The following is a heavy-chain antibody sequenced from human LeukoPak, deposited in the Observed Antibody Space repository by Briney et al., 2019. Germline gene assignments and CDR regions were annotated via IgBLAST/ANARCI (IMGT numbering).Heavy chain of an antibody. J-gene: IGHJ6*02. CDR3: ARGRTPVQEEYSSGWRNSMDV. D-gene: IGHD6-19*01. Sequence: VASVKVSCKASGYTFTSYDINWVRQATGQGLEWMGWMNPNGGNTGYAQKFQGRVTMTRNTSISTAYMELSSLRSEDTAVYYCARGRTPVQEEYSSGWRNSMDVWGQGTTVTVSS. CDR1: GYTFTSYD. CDR2: MNPNGGNT. V-gene: IGHV1-8*01.